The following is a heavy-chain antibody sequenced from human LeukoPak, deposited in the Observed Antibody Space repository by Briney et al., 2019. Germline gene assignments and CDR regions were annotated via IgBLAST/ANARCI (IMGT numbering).Heavy chain of an antibody. J-gene: IGHJ4*02. D-gene: IGHD4-17*01. CDR1: GFTFSSYG. CDR2: ISYDGSNK. CDR3: AKTGLPDYGDYDATIDY. Sequence: PGRSLRLSCAASGFTFSSYGMHWVRQAPGKGLEWVAVISYDGSNKYYADSVKGRFTISRDNSKNMLYLQMNSLRAEDTAVYYCAKTGLPDYGDYDATIDYWGQGTLVTVSS. V-gene: IGHV3-30*18.